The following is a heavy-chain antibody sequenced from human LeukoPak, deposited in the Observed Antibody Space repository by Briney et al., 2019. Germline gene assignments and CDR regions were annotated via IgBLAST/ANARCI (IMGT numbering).Heavy chain of an antibody. V-gene: IGHV1-69*13. CDR2: IIPIFGTA. Sequence: GASVKVSCKASGGTFSSYAISWVRQDPGQGLEWMGGIIPIFGTANYAQKFQGRVTITADESTSTAYMELSSLRSEDTAVYYCARDFFPATVTTASDWYFDLWGRGTLVTVSS. D-gene: IGHD4-17*01. CDR1: GGTFSSYA. CDR3: ARDFFPATVTTASDWYFDL. J-gene: IGHJ2*01.